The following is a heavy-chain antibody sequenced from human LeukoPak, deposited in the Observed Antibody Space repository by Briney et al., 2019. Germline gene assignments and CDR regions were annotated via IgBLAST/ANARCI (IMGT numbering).Heavy chain of an antibody. J-gene: IGHJ4*02. D-gene: IGHD3-10*01. V-gene: IGHV4-34*01. Sequence: SETLSLTCAVYGGSFSGYYWSWIRQPPGKGLEWIGEINHSGSTNYNPSLKSRVTISVDTSKNQFSLKLSSVTAADTAVYYCARGGRWHYYGLGSGGYYFDYWGQGTLVTVSS. CDR2: INHSGST. CDR3: ARGGRWHYYGLGSGGYYFDY. CDR1: GGSFSGYY.